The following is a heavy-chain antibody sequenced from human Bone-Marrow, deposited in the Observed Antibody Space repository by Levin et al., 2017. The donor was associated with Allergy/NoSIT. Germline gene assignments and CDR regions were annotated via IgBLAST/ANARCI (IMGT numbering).Heavy chain of an antibody. D-gene: IGHD6-19*01. V-gene: IGHV2-70*01. Sequence: ESGPTLVKPTQTLTLTCSFSGFSLDTSGMCVTWIRPPPGKALEWLALIDWADDKYYNTSLKSRLTISKDTSKNQVVLTMTNMDPVDTATFYCARIRVDSSGWPRFYYGMDVWGQGTTVTVSS. CDR2: IDWADDK. J-gene: IGHJ6*02. CDR3: ARIRVDSSGWPRFYYGMDV. CDR1: GFSLDTSGMC.